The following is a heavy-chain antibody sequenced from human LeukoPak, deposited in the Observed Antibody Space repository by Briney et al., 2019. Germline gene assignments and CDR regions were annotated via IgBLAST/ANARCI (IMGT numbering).Heavy chain of an antibody. CDR1: GFTFSSYA. Sequence: PGGSLRLSCAASGFTFSSYAMSWVPQAPGKGLEWGSGISTSGGTTSYADSVKGRFTISRDNPRNTLYMQMSSLRDEDTAVYYCAIMHRYYDGSGYWVQWGQGTLVTVSS. J-gene: IGHJ4*02. CDR2: ISTSGGTT. D-gene: IGHD3-22*01. V-gene: IGHV3-23*01. CDR3: AIMHRYYDGSGYWVQ.